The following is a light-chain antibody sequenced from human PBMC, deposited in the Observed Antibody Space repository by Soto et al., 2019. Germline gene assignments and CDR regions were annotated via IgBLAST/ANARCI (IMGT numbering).Light chain of an antibody. CDR2: DAF. J-gene: IGKJ1*01. CDR1: QSISTW. Sequence: DIQMTQPPSTLSASVGDRVTINCRASQSISTWLAWYQQKPGKAPKLLIYDAFYLERGVPSRFSGGGSGTEFTLTIISLQPDELATYYCQQYNSFWTFGQGTKVEI. CDR3: QQYNSFWT. V-gene: IGKV1-5*01.